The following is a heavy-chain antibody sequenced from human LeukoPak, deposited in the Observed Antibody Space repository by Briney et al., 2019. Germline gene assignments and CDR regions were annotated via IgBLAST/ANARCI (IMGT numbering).Heavy chain of an antibody. CDR1: GGSISSYC. CDR3: ARHHYDILTGYSQGWFDP. Sequence: SETLSLTCTVSGGSISSYCWSWIRQPPGKGLEWIGYIYYSGNTNYNPSLKSRVTISVDTSKNQFSLKLSSVTAADTAVYYCARHHYDILTGYSQGWFDPWGQGTLVTVSS. CDR2: IYYSGNT. D-gene: IGHD3-9*01. J-gene: IGHJ5*02. V-gene: IGHV4-59*08.